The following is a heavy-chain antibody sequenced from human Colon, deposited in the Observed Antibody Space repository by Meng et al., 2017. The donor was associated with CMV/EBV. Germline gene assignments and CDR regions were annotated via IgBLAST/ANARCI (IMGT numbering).Heavy chain of an antibody. J-gene: IGHJ4*02. D-gene: IGHD3-3*01. V-gene: IGHV3-30-3*01. CDR1: GFNFNTYP. CDR3: ARYRNFDISSGFSY. CDR2: ISSDGGSS. Sequence: LRLSCAASGFNFNTYPLHWVRQAPGKGLEWVALISSDGGSSSYADSVKGRFTLSRDSSKNTVYLQMNSLRRDDTGVYYCARYRNFDISSGFSYWGQGTLVTVSS.